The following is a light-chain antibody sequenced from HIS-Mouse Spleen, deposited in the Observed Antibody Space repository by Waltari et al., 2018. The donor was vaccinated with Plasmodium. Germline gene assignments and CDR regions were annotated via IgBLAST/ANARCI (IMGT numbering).Light chain of an antibody. CDR1: QSVSSN. V-gene: IGKV3-15*01. CDR2: GAS. CDR3: QQYNNWSFT. Sequence: EIVMTQSPATLSLSPGERATLSCRASQSVSSNLAWYQQKPGQAPRLLIYGASTRATVIPARFSGSGSGTEFTLTISSLQSEDFAVYYCQQYNNWSFTFGPGTKVDIK. J-gene: IGKJ3*01.